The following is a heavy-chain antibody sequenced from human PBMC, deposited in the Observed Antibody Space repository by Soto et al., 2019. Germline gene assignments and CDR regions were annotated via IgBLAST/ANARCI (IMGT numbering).Heavy chain of an antibody. J-gene: IGHJ6*02. CDR2: IDPSDSYT. D-gene: IGHD5-18*01. V-gene: IGHV5-10-1*01. CDR3: ARGDTAVVHKGVDG. Sequence: PGESLKISCKGSGYSFTSYWISWVRQMPGKGLEWMGRIDPSDSYTTYNPSFRGHVTISADKSIRTAYLQWSSLEASDSGMYYCARGDTAVVHKGVDGWGQGTPVTVSS. CDR1: GYSFTSYW.